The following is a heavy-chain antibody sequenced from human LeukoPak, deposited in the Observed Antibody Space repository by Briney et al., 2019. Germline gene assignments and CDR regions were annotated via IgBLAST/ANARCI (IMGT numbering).Heavy chain of an antibody. J-gene: IGHJ4*02. V-gene: IGHV4-59*01. D-gene: IGHD6-19*01. CDR2: IYYSGST. Sequence: SETLSLTCTVSGGSISSYYWSWIRQSPWKGLEWIGYIYYSGSTNYNPSLESRVTISIDTSKNQFSLKLNSVTAADTAIYYCASMYSSGWYYFDSWGQGTLVTVSS. CDR1: GGSISSYY. CDR3: ASMYSSGWYYFDS.